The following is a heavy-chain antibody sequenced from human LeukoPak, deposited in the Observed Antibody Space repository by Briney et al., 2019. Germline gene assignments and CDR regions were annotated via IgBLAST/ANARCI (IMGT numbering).Heavy chain of an antibody. Sequence: SETLPLTCAVYGGSFSGYYWSWIRQPPGKGLEGIGEINDSGSTNYNPSLKSRVTISVDTSKNQFSLKLNSVTAADTAVYYCARESDNNGYIDSDYRGQGTQVTVSS. CDR3: ARESDNNGYIDSDY. J-gene: IGHJ4*02. V-gene: IGHV4-34*01. D-gene: IGHD5-18*01. CDR1: GGSFSGYY. CDR2: INDSGST.